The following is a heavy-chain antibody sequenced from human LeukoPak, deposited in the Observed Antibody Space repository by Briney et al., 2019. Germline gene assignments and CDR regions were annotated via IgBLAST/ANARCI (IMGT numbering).Heavy chain of an antibody. J-gene: IGHJ5*02. CDR1: GFTFCNYW. CDR3: ARDPSSGTANWFDP. V-gene: IGHV3-74*01. CDR2: INNDGSKT. Sequence: PGGSLRLSCAVSGFTFCNYWMYWVRQAPGKGLVWVSGINNDGSKTYYADSVKGRFTISRDNAKNTLFLEMNSLGAEDTAVYYCARDPSSGTANWFDPWGQGTLVTVSS. D-gene: IGHD3-22*01.